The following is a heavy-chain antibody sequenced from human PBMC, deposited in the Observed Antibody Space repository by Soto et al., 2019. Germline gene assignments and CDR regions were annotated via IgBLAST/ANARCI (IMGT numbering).Heavy chain of an antibody. CDR1: GGTFSSYA. CDR3: VRVVAIPGYPDN. D-gene: IGHD5-12*01. CDR2: IVPIVDTS. Sequence: QVQLVQSGAEVRQPASSVKVSCKTSGGTFSSYAISWVRQAPGQGLEWMGGIVPIVDTSTYAQKFQGRVTITAAESTSTVYMELSSLRSDDTAVYYCVRVVAIPGYPDNWGQGTLVPVSS. J-gene: IGHJ4*02. V-gene: IGHV1-69*12.